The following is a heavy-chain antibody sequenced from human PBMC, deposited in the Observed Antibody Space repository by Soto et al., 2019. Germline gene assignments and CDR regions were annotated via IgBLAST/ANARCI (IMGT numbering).Heavy chain of an antibody. CDR2: IIPMLGVR. Sequence: QVQLVQSGAEVKKPGSSVKVSCKDSGGTFSTYSMFWVRQAPGQGLEWMGRIIPMLGVRNYAQRFQDRVTTIAADARATVSLEFCGVRSEDTALYYCAIGSWSGGVFDIWGHGTTVTVSS. D-gene: IGHD3-3*01. J-gene: IGHJ3*02. CDR3: AIGSWSGGVFDI. CDR1: GGTFSTYS. V-gene: IGHV1-69*02.